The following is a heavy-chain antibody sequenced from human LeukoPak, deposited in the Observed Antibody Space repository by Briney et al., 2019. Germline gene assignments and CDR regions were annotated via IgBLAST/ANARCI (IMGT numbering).Heavy chain of an antibody. D-gene: IGHD3-10*01. V-gene: IGHV4-34*01. CDR3: ARSVWGSGSYSGSDY. Sequence: PSETLSLTCAVYGGSFSGYHWSWIRQPPGKGLEWIGEINHSGSTNYNPSLKSRVTISVDTSKNQFSLKLSSVTAADTAVYYCARSVWGSGSYSGSDYWGQGTLVTVSS. CDR2: INHSGST. J-gene: IGHJ4*02. CDR1: GGSFSGYH.